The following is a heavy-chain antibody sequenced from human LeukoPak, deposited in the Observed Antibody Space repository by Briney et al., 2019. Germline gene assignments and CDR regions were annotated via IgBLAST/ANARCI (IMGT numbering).Heavy chain of an antibody. CDR1: GFTFSSYW. Sequence: GGSLRLSCAASGFTFSSYWMHWVRQAPGKGLVWVSRINSDGYSISYADSVKGRFTISRDNAKNTLYLQMNSLGAEDTAVYFCARGTFYYDSSGYPFDYWGQGTLVTVSS. D-gene: IGHD3-22*01. CDR2: INSDGYSI. J-gene: IGHJ4*02. V-gene: IGHV3-74*01. CDR3: ARGTFYYDSSGYPFDY.